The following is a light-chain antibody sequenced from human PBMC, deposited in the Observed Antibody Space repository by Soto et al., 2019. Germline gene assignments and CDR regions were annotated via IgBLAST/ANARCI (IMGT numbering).Light chain of an antibody. CDR3: QSYDSSLSGSSV. J-gene: IGLJ2*01. CDR2: GNI. Sequence: QSVLTQPPSVSGAPGQRVTIFCIGSSSNIGAGYDVHWYQQLPGRAPKLLIYGNINRPSGVPDRFSGSKSGPSASLAITGLQAEDEADYSCQSYDSSLSGSSVFGGGTKLTVL. V-gene: IGLV1-40*01. CDR1: SSNIGAGYD.